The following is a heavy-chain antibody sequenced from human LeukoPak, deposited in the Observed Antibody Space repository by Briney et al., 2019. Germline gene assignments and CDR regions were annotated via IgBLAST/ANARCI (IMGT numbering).Heavy chain of an antibody. CDR3: ARTGLGYCSGTSCYAPFV. D-gene: IGHD2-2*01. CDR1: GGTFSSYA. CDR2: IIPIFGTA. J-gene: IGHJ6*02. V-gene: IGHV1-69*13. Sequence: ASVKDSCKASGGTFSSYAISGVRQAPGQGLEWMGGIIPIFGTANYAQKFQGRVTITADESTSTAYMKLSSLRSEDTAVYYCARTGLGYCSGTSCYAPFVWGQGTTVTVSS.